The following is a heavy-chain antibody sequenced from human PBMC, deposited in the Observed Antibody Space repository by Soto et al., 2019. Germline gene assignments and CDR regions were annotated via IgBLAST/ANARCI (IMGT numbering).Heavy chain of an antibody. CDR3: TTDEELGVGTVAGTRHYYYGMDV. J-gene: IGHJ6*02. CDR1: GFTFSNAW. CDR2: IKSKTDGGTT. D-gene: IGHD6-19*01. V-gene: IGHV3-15*07. Sequence: GGSLRLSCAASGFTFSNAWMNWVRQAPGKGLEWVGRIKSKTDGGTTDYAAPVKGRFTISRDDSKNTLYLQMNSLKTEDTAVYYCTTDEELGVGTVAGTRHYYYGMDVWGQGTTVTVSS.